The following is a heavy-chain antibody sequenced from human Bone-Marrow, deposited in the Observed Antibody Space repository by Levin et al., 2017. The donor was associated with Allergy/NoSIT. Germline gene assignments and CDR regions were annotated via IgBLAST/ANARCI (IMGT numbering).Heavy chain of an antibody. CDR1: GFTFSNYY. CDR2: ISGSGNTI. D-gene: IGHD1-1*01. V-gene: IGHV3-11*01. CDR3: ARDASPLEHAFDI. Sequence: GESLKISCAASGFTFSNYYMSWIRQAPGKGLEWISLISGSGNTIYYADSVKGRFTISRDSAQNSLHLQMNSLRAEDPAIYYCARDASPLEHAFDIWGQGTVVTVSS. J-gene: IGHJ3*02.